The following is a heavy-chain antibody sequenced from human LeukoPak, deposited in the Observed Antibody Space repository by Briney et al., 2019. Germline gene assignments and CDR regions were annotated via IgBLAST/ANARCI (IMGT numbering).Heavy chain of an antibody. D-gene: IGHD1-26*01. CDR3: ARGGRGGSYWTDY. Sequence: GASVKVSCKASGYTFTSYDFNWVRQATGQGLEWMGWMNPNNGNTGYAQKFQGRVSMTRDTSISTAYLELSSLRSEDTAVYYCARGGRGGSYWTDYWGQGTLVTVSS. V-gene: IGHV1-8*01. J-gene: IGHJ4*02. CDR2: MNPNNGNT. CDR1: GYTFTSYD.